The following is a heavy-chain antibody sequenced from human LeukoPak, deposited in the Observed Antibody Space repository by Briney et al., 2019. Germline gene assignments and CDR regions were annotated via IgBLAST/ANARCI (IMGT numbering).Heavy chain of an antibody. CDR2: ISAYNGNT. V-gene: IGHV1-18*01. CDR3: ARGFGLLWFGEFLNWFDP. CDR1: GNTFTSYG. J-gene: IGHJ5*02. D-gene: IGHD3-10*01. Sequence: ASVKVSCKASGNTFTSYGISWVRQAPGQGLEWMGWISAYNGNTNYAQKLQGRVTMTTDTSTSTAYMELRSLRSDDTAVYYCARGFGLLWFGEFLNWFDPWGQGTLVTVSS.